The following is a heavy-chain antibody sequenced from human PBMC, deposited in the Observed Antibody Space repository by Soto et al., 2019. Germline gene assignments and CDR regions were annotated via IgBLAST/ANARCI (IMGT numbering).Heavy chain of an antibody. V-gene: IGHV1-69*02. CDR1: GGTFSSYT. CDR2: IIPILGIA. D-gene: IGHD4-17*01. CDR3: ARTTDYGDYEFDP. J-gene: IGHJ5*02. Sequence: QVQLVQSGAEVKKPGSSVKVSCKASGGTFSSYTISWVRQAPGQGLEWMGRIIPILGIANYAQKFQGRVTMTADKSTSTAYMELSSLRSEDTAVYYCARTTDYGDYEFDPWGQGTLVTVSS.